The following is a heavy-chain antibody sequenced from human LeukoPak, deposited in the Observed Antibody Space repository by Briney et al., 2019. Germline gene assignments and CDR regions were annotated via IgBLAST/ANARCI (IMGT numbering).Heavy chain of an antibody. V-gene: IGHV3-66*01. Sequence: GGALRLSCAASGFTVSNNYMSWVRQAPGKGLERVSVIYSGGSTYYADSVKGRFTISRDNSKNMVYLQMNSLRAEDTAVYYCARDSPYSISWWSVSFDYWGQGTLVTVSS. CDR2: IYSGGST. D-gene: IGHD6-13*01. J-gene: IGHJ4*02. CDR3: ARDSPYSISWWSVSFDY. CDR1: GFTVSNNY.